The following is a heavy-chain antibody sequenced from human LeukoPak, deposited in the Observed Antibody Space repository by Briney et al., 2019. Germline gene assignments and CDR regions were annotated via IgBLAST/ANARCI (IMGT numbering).Heavy chain of an antibody. CDR3: ASIPALSDYVWGSYRTELYFDY. CDR2: IYYSGST. J-gene: IGHJ4*02. V-gene: IGHV4-39*01. Sequence: PSETLSLTCTVSGGSISSSSYYWGWIRQPPGKGLEWIVSIYYSGSTYYNPSLKSRVTISVDTSKNQFSLKLSSVTAADTAVYYCASIPALSDYVWGSYRTELYFDYWGQGTLVTVSS. D-gene: IGHD3-16*02. CDR1: GGSISSSSYY.